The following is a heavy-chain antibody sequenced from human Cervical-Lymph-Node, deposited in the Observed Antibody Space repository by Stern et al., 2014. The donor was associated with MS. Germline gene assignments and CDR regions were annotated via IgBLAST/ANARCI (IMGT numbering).Heavy chain of an antibody. CDR3: AREAAGSYSNPIHYFDY. D-gene: IGHD3-10*01. CDR2: VYATGDT. CDR1: GGSIGTGSYY. V-gene: IGHV4-61*02. Sequence: VQLVESGPGLVRPSQTLSLTCTVSGGSIGTGSYYWSWIRQPAGKGLEWIGRVYATGDTNYNPSLKSGVTLSVDRSTNQFSLKLTSVTAADTAVYYCAREAAGSYSNPIHYFDYWGQGSLVTVSS. J-gene: IGHJ4*02.